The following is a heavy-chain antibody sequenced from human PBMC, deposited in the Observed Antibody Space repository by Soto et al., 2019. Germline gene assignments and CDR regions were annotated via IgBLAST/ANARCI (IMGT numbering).Heavy chain of an antibody. J-gene: IGHJ4*02. CDR3: ARGDVYSSSWYYFDY. CDR2: ISSSSSYT. V-gene: IGHV3-11*06. Sequence: PGGSLRLSCAASGFTFSDYYMSWIRQAPGKGLEWVSYISSSSSYTNYADSVKGRFTISRDNAKNSLYLQMNSLRAEDTAVYYCARGDVYSSSWYYFDYWGQGTLVTVSS. D-gene: IGHD6-13*01. CDR1: GFTFSDYY.